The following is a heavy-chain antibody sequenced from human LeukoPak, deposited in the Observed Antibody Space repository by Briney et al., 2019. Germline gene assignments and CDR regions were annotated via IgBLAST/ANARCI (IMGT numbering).Heavy chain of an antibody. CDR1: GGSISSGDYY. D-gene: IGHD1-1*01. CDR3: ARDTQGYSDYYYYMDV. J-gene: IGHJ6*03. CDR2: IYYSGST. V-gene: IGHV4-30-4*08. Sequence: SETLSLTCTVSGGSISSGDYYWSWIRQPPGKGLEWIGYIYYSGSTYYNPSLKSRVTISVDTSKNQFSLKLSSVTAADTAVYYCARDTQGYSDYYYYMDVWGKGTTVTVSS.